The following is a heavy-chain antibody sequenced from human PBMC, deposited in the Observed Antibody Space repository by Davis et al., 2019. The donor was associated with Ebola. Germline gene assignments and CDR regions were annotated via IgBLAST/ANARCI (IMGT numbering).Heavy chain of an antibody. CDR2: INHSGST. J-gene: IGHJ4*02. D-gene: IGHD1-1*01. V-gene: IGHV4-61*08. CDR1: GGSISSGGYY. Sequence: PSETLSLTCAVSGGSISSGGYYWSWIRQPPGKGLEWIGEINHSGSTNYNPSLKGRVTISVDTSKNQFSLKLSSVTAADTAVYYCARARVRREAGFDYWGQGTLVTVSS. CDR3: ARARVRREAGFDY.